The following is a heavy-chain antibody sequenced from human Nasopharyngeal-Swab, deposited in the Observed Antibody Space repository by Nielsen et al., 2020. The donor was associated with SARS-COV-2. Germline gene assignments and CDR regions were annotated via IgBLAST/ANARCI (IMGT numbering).Heavy chain of an antibody. CDR2: ISSSSSYT. CDR3: ARAGSSWYNAFDI. V-gene: IGHV3-11*05. D-gene: IGHD6-13*01. Sequence: WIRPPPGKGLEWVSYISSSSSYTNYADSVKGRFTISRENDNNSLYLQMNSLRAEDTAVYYCARAGSSWYNAFDIWGQGTMVTVSS. J-gene: IGHJ3*02.